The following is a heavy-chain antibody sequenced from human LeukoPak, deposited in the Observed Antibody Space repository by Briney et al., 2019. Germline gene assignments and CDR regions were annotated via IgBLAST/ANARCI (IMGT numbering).Heavy chain of an antibody. CDR3: AREDGIVGATSAFDI. V-gene: IGHV3-30*02. D-gene: IGHD1-26*01. CDR2: IRYDGSNK. J-gene: IGHJ3*02. Sequence: GGSLRLSCAASGFAFSSYGMHWVRQAPGKGLEWVAFIRYDGSNKYYADSVKGRFTISRDNAKNSLYLQMNSLRAEDTAVYYCAREDGIVGATSAFDIWGQGTMVTVSS. CDR1: GFAFSSYG.